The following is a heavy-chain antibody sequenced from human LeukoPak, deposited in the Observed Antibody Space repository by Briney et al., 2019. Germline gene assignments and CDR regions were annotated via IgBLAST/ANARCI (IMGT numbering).Heavy chain of an antibody. J-gene: IGHJ4*02. V-gene: IGHV3-66*01. CDR1: GFTVSSNY. CDR3: AREGYDSSGYYPSLGY. D-gene: IGHD3-22*01. CDR2: IYSGGST. Sequence: GGSLRLSCAASGFTVSSNYMSWVRQAPGKGLEWVSVIYSGGSTYYADSVKGRFTISRDHSKNTLYLQMNSLRAEDTAVYYCAREGYDSSGYYPSLGYWGQGTLVTVSS.